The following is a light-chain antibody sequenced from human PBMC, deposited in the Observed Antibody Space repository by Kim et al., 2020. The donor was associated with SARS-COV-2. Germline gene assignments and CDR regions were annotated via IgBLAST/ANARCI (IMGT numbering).Light chain of an antibody. J-gene: IGKJ5*01. CDR3: QQSYNAPRT. V-gene: IGKV1-39*01. CDR2: AAS. Sequence: ASVGDRVTITCRASQSNSSHLNWYQQIPGKAPKLLIYAASSLQSGVPSRFSGSGSETDFTLTISSLQPEDFATYYCQQSYNAPRTFGQGTRLEIK. CDR1: QSNSSH.